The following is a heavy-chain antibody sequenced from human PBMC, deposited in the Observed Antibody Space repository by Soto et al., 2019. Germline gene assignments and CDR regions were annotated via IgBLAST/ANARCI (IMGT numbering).Heavy chain of an antibody. Sequence: QVQLVQSGAGVQKPGATANISCKASGYRFTAYDMHWVRQAPGQRLEWLGWINTATGDTKYSPSFQGRVTLSRDTSATTAYIELRGLRFEDTAVYYCARTRGYCSGGSCYPLDHWGQGTLVTVSS. V-gene: IGHV1-3*04. CDR2: INTATGDT. CDR3: ARTRGYCSGGSCYPLDH. CDR1: GYRFTAYD. J-gene: IGHJ4*02. D-gene: IGHD2-15*01.